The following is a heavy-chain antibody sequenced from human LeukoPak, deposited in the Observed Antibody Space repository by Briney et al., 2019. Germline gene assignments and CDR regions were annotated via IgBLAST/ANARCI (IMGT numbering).Heavy chain of an antibody. D-gene: IGHD2-2*01. CDR1: GGSISSYY. CDR2: IYYSGST. V-gene: IGHV4-59*08. Sequence: SETLSLTCTVSGGSISSYYWSWIRQPPGKGLEWIGYIYYSGSTNYNPSLKSRVTISVDTSKNQFSLKLSSVTAADTAVYYCARIYCSNTSCYLRWLDYWGQGTLVTVSS. CDR3: ARIYCSNTSCYLRWLDY. J-gene: IGHJ4*02.